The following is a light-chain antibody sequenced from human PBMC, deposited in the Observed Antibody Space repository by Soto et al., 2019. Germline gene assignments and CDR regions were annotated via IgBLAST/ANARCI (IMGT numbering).Light chain of an antibody. J-gene: IGKJ2*01. CDR2: DAS. Sequence: EIVLTQSPATLSLSPGGRATLSCRASQSVSSYLAWYQQKPGQAPRLLIYDASNRATGIPARFSGSGSGKDFTLTISSLEPEDFAVYYCQQRSNWPPYTFGQGTKLEIK. CDR1: QSVSSY. CDR3: QQRSNWPPYT. V-gene: IGKV3-11*01.